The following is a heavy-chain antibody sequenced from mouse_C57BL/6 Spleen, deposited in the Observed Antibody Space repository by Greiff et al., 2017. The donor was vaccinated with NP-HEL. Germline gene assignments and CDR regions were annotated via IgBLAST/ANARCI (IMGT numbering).Heavy chain of an antibody. CDR3: ASRSEAAMDY. CDR2: IDPSDSYT. CDR1: GYTFTSYW. V-gene: IGHV1-59*01. Sequence: QVQLQQSGAELVRPGPSVKLSCEASGYTFTSYWMHWVKQRPGQGLEWIGVIDPSDSYTNYNQKFKGKATLTVDTSSSTAYMQLSSLTSEDSAVYYCASRSEAAMDYWGQGTSVTVSS. J-gene: IGHJ4*01.